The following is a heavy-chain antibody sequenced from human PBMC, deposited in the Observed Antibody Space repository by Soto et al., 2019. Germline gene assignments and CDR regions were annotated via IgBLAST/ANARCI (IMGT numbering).Heavy chain of an antibody. Sequence: QVQLVESGGGVVQPGRSLRLSCAASGFTFSSYAMHWVRQAPGKGLEWVAVISYDGSDKYYADSVKGRFTISRDNSKNTRKLQMNSLRSDDTAVYYCAKALGELSPESYDYWGQGTRITVSS. J-gene: IGHJ4*02. CDR2: ISYDGSDK. CDR3: AKALGELSPESYDY. V-gene: IGHV3-30*18. D-gene: IGHD3-16*02. CDR1: GFTFSSYA.